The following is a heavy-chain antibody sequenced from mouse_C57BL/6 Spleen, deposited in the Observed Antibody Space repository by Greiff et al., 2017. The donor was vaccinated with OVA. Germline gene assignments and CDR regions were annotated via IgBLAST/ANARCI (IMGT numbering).Heavy chain of an antibody. J-gene: IGHJ1*03. CDR1: GFSLTSYG. Sequence: VMLVESGPGLVQPSQSLSITCTVSGFSLTSYGVHWVRQSPGKGLEWLGVIWSGGSTDYNAAFISRLSISKDNSKSQVFFKMNSLQADDTAIYYCARDDMVTTDWYFDVWGTGTTVTVSS. V-gene: IGHV2-2*01. CDR3: ARDDMVTTDWYFDV. D-gene: IGHD2-2*01. CDR2: IWSGGST.